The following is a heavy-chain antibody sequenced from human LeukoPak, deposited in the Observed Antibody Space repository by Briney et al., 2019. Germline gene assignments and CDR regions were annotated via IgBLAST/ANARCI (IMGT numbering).Heavy chain of an antibody. CDR1: GVSFSGYY. Sequence: NPSETLSLTCAVYGVSFSGYYWSWIRQPPGKGLEWIGEINHSGSTDYNPSLKSRVTISLDTSKNQFSLKLSSVTAADTAVYYCATAGHRIAARPDRPRSNWFDPWGQGTLVTVSS. D-gene: IGHD6-6*01. CDR3: ATAGHRIAARPDRPRSNWFDP. V-gene: IGHV4-34*01. CDR2: INHSGST. J-gene: IGHJ5*02.